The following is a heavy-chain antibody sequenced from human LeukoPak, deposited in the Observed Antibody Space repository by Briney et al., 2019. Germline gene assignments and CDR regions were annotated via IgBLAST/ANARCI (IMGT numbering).Heavy chain of an antibody. D-gene: IGHD3-22*01. CDR2: IYSSESI. V-gene: IGHV4-4*07. CDR1: GGSISGYY. Sequence: SETLSLTCSVSGGSISGYYWSWIRQPAGKGLEWIGRIYSSESINYSPSLKSRVTMSVDTSKNRFYLKLTSVTAADTALYYCARDRSAAYYRDYFDYWGQGVLVTVSS. J-gene: IGHJ4*02. CDR3: ARDRSAAYYRDYFDY.